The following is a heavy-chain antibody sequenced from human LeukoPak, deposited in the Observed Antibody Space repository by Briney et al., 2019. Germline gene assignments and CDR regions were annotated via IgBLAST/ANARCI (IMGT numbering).Heavy chain of an antibody. CDR3: ARSSGSIFDY. Sequence: SETLSLACTVSGYSISSGYYWGWIRQPPGKGLEWIESIYHSGSTYYNPSLKSRVTILVDTSKNQFSLKLSSVTAADTAVYYCARSSGSIFDYWGQGTLVTVSS. J-gene: IGHJ4*02. CDR1: GYSISSGYY. D-gene: IGHD3-22*01. V-gene: IGHV4-38-2*02. CDR2: IYHSGST.